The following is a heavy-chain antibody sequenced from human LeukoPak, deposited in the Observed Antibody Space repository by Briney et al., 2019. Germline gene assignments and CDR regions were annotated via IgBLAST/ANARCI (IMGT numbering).Heavy chain of an antibody. D-gene: IGHD6-19*01. CDR2: TYYRSKWYN. CDR3: ASTHSSGRYLDY. J-gene: IGHJ4*02. V-gene: IGHV6-1*01. Sequence: SQTLSLTCAISGDSVSSNCAAWNWIRQSPSRGLEWLGRTYYRSKWYNDYAVSVKSRVTINPDTSKNQFSLQLNSVTPEDTAIYYCASTHSSGRYLDYWGQGTLVTVSS. CDR1: GDSVSSNCAA.